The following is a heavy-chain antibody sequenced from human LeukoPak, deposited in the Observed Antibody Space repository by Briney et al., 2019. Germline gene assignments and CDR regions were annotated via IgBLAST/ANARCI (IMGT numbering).Heavy chain of an antibody. CDR1: GGSISSSSYY. J-gene: IGHJ3*02. CDR2: IYYSGST. Sequence: SETLSLTCTVSGGSISSSSYYWGWIRQPPGEGLEWIGSIYYSGSTYYNPSLKSRVTISVDTSKNQFSLKLSSVTAADTAVYYCARFLDVLRFLEWLDDAFDIWGQGTMVTVSS. D-gene: IGHD3-3*01. V-gene: IGHV4-39*01. CDR3: ARFLDVLRFLEWLDDAFDI.